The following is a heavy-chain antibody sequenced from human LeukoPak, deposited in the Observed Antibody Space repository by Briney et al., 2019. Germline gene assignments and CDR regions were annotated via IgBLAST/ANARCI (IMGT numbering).Heavy chain of an antibody. V-gene: IGHV1-24*01. D-gene: IGHD3-10*01. J-gene: IGHJ5*02. CDR3: ARGVVKGLSGMYSQKYSWFDP. CDR1: GYTVTELS. Sequence: VASVKVSCKVSGYTVTELSMHWVRQSPGKGLEWMGGFHPEDGETIYAQKFQGRVTMTEDTSTDTAYMELTSLRFDDTAIYYCARGVVKGLSGMYSQKYSWFDPWGRGTLVTVSS. CDR2: FHPEDGET.